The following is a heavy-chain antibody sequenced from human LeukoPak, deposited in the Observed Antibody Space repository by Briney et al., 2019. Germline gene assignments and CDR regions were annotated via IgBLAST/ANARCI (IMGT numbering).Heavy chain of an antibody. Sequence: PSETLSLTCTVSGGSISSHYWSWIRQPPGKRLEWIGYIFYSGSTNYNPSLKSGVTISVDTSKNQFSLKLSSVTAADTAVYYCARDGRTWVVWGKGTTVTVSS. CDR2: IFYSGST. V-gene: IGHV4-59*11. CDR3: ARDGRTWVV. J-gene: IGHJ6*04. CDR1: GGSISSHY. D-gene: IGHD2-15*01.